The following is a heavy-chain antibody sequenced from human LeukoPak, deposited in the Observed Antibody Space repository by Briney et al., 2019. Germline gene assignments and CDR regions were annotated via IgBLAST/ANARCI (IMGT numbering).Heavy chain of an antibody. CDR3: ARFYYDSSGYYHDAFDI. CDR1: GYSISSGYY. V-gene: IGHV4-38-2*02. Sequence: SETLSLTCTVSGYSISSGYYWGWIRQPPGKGLEWIGSIYHSGSTYYNPSLKSRVTISVDTSENQFSLKLSSVTAADTAVYYCARFYYDSSGYYHDAFDIWGQGTMVTVSS. D-gene: IGHD3-22*01. CDR2: IYHSGST. J-gene: IGHJ3*02.